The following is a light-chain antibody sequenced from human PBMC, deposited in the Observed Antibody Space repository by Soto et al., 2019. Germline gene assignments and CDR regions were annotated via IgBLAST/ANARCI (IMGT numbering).Light chain of an antibody. CDR3: QQYNNWPL. CDR1: QSVSSN. Sequence: EIVMTQSPATLSVSPGERATLSCRASQSVSSNLAWYQQKPGQAPRLLIYGASTRATGIPARFSGSGSGTEFTLTISILQSEDFAVYYCQQYNNWPLFGGGTKVEIK. V-gene: IGKV3-15*01. CDR2: GAS. J-gene: IGKJ4*01.